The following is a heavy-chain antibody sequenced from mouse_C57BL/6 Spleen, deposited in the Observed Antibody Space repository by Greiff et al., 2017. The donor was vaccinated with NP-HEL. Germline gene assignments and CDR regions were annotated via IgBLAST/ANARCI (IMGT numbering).Heavy chain of an antibody. D-gene: IGHD3-3*01. CDR2: IYPGDGDT. Sequence: QVQLQQSGPELVKPGASVKISCKASGYAFSSSWMNWVKQRPGKGLEWIGRIYPGDGDTNYNGKFKGKATLTADKSSSTAYMQLSSLTSEDSAVYFCARFGWGGDWYFDVWGTGTTVTVSS. CDR3: ARFGWGGDWYFDV. V-gene: IGHV1-82*01. J-gene: IGHJ1*03. CDR1: GYAFSSSW.